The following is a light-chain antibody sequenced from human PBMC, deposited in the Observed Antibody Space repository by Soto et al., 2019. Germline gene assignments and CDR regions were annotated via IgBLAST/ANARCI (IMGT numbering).Light chain of an antibody. V-gene: IGKV3-20*01. J-gene: IGKJ3*01. CDR3: QTYASSPFT. CDR1: QSVSSSY. CDR2: AAS. Sequence: EIVLTQSPGTLSLSPGERATLSCRASQSVSSSYLAWYQQKPGQTPRLLFYAASSRATGIPDRFSGSGSGTDFPLPISRLDPEDFAVYYCQTYASSPFTSGPGIKVDIK.